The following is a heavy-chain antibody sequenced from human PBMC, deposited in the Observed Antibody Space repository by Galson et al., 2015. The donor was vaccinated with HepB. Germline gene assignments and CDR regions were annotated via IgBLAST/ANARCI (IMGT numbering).Heavy chain of an antibody. CDR1: GYTFTSYG. D-gene: IGHD6-13*01. CDR2: ISAYNGNT. Sequence: QSGAEVKKPGESLRISCKASGYTFTSYGISWVRQAPGQGLEWMGWISAYNGNTIYAQKLQGRVTMTTDTSTSTAYMELRSLRSDDTAVYYCARDPRGAAVDYWGQGTLVTVSS. CDR3: ARDPRGAAVDY. V-gene: IGHV1-18*01. J-gene: IGHJ4*02.